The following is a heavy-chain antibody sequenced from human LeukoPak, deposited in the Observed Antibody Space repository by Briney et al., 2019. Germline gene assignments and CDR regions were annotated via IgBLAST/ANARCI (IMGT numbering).Heavy chain of an antibody. CDR3: ATVLVRGVIISGAFDI. Sequence: GASVKVSCKVSGYTLTELSMHWVRQAPGKGLEWMGGFDPEDGETIYAQKFQGGVTMTEDTSTDTAYMELSSLRSEDTAVYYCATVLVRGVIISGAFDIWGQGTMVTVSS. CDR2: FDPEDGET. D-gene: IGHD3-10*01. J-gene: IGHJ3*02. V-gene: IGHV1-24*01. CDR1: GYTLTELS.